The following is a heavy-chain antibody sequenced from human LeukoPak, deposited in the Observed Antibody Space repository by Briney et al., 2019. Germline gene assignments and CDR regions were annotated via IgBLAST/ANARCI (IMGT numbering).Heavy chain of an antibody. V-gene: IGHV3-30*04. CDR2: ISYDGSNK. D-gene: IGHD4-17*01. CDR3: ARADYGDLVPGWY. CDR1: GFTFSSYA. Sequence: GGSLRLSCAASGFTFSSYAMHWVRQAPGKGLEWVAVISYDGSNKYYADSVKGRFTISRDNSKNTLYLQMNSLRAEDTAVYYCARADYGDLVPGWYWGQGTLVTVSS. J-gene: IGHJ4*02.